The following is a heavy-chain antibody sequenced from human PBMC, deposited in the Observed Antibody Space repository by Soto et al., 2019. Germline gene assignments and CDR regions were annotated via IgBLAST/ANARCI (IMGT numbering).Heavy chain of an antibody. J-gene: IGHJ4*02. Sequence: SETLSLTCAVSGGSISSGGYSWSWIRQPPGKGLEWIGEINHSGSTNYNPSLKSRVTISVDTSKNQFSLKLSSVTAADTAVYYCARRRGSGSYYKGLFDYRGQRSLVTSSS. D-gene: IGHD3-10*01. V-gene: IGHV4-34*01. CDR3: ARRRGSGSYYKGLFDY. CDR1: GGSISSGGYS. CDR2: INHSGST.